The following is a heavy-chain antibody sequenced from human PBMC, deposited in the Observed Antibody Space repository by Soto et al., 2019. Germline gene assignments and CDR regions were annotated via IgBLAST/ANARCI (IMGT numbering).Heavy chain of an antibody. V-gene: IGHV4-30-4*08. Sequence: PSETLSLTCTVSGGSISSGGYYWSWIRQHPGKGLEWIGYIYYSGSTYYNLSLKSRVTISVDTSKNQFSLKLSSVTAADTAVYYCACIFSVGYGYGFYYYVMDVWGQGTTVTVSS. CDR3: ACIFSVGYGYGFYYYVMDV. CDR1: GGSISSGGYY. D-gene: IGHD5-18*01. J-gene: IGHJ6*02. CDR2: IYYSGST.